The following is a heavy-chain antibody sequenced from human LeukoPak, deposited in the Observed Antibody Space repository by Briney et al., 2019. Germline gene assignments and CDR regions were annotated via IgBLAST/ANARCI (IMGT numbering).Heavy chain of an antibody. CDR2: INPSNGNT. CDR1: GYTFTSYG. CDR3: ATGGTYSSFDH. V-gene: IGHV1-18*01. Sequence: EASVKVSCKTSGYTFTSYGISWVRQAPGQGLEWMAWINPSNGNTKDARNLQGRVTMTTDTSTNTAYMELRNLRSSDTAVYYCATGGTYSSFDHWGQGTLVTVPS. J-gene: IGHJ4*02. D-gene: IGHD4-11*01.